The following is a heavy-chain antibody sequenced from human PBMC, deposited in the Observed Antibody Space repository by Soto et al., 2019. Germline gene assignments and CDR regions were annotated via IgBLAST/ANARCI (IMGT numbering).Heavy chain of an antibody. CDR1: GGSISSGDYY. Sequence: SETLSLTCTVSGGSISSGDYYWSWIRQPPGKGLEWIGYIYYSGSTYYNPSLKGRVTISVGTSKNQFSLKLSSVTAADTAVYYCARAGGNHYDFWSGPTLYGMDVWGQGTTVTVSS. D-gene: IGHD3-3*01. CDR3: ARAGGNHYDFWSGPTLYGMDV. CDR2: IYYSGST. V-gene: IGHV4-30-4*01. J-gene: IGHJ6*02.